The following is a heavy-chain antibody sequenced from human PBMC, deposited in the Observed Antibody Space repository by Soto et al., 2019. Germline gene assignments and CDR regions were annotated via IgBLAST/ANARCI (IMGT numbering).Heavy chain of an antibody. J-gene: IGHJ5*02. Sequence: SQTLSLTCAISGDSVSSNSAAWNWIRQSPSRGLEWLGRTYYRSKWYNDYAVSVKSRITINPDTSKNQFSLQLNSVTPEGTAVYYCARAKGLNYYDSSGLNWFDPWGQGTLVTVSS. V-gene: IGHV6-1*01. CDR3: ARAKGLNYYDSSGLNWFDP. CDR1: GDSVSSNSAA. D-gene: IGHD3-22*01. CDR2: TYYRSKWYN.